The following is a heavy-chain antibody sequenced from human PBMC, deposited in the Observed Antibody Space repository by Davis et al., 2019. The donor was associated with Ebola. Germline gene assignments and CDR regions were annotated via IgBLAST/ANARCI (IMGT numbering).Heavy chain of an antibody. J-gene: IGHJ4*02. CDR2: IKQDGSEK. CDR1: GFTFSSYW. V-gene: IGHV3-7*03. D-gene: IGHD6-13*01. CDR3: ATPEGYSSTWYYLDF. Sequence: GESLKISCAASGFTFSSYWMSWVRQAPGKGLEWVANIKQDGSEKYYVDSVKGRFTISRDNAKNSLYLQMNSLSAEDTAVYYCATPEGYSSTWYYLDFWGPGALVTVSS.